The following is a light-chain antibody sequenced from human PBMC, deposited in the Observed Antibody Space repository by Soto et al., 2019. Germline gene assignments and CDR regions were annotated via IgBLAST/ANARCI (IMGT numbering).Light chain of an antibody. J-gene: IGLJ2*01. V-gene: IGLV3-25*03. CDR1: ALPNQD. Sequence: SYELTQPPSVSVSPGQTARITCSGDALPNQDAYWYQQMPGQAPVLVIYKDSERPSGIPERFSGSRSGTTVTLTISGVQAEDEADYYCQSVDSSTTFHVVFGGGTKVTVL. CDR2: KDS. CDR3: QSVDSSTTFHVV.